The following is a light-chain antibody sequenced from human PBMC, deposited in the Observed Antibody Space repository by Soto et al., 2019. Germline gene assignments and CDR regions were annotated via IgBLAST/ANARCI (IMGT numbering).Light chain of an antibody. V-gene: IGKV3-15*01. CDR3: HQYNFWPT. CDR2: GTS. Sequence: EIVMTKSPATLSVYAGERATLSCRASQSVSSNLAWYQQKPGQSPRLLIYGTSTRATGIPARFSGSGSGTEFTLTISSLQSEDFAVYYCHQYNFWPTFGQGTKVDI. CDR1: QSVSSN. J-gene: IGKJ1*01.